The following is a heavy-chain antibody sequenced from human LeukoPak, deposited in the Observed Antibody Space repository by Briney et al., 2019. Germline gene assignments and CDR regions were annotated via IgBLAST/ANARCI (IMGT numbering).Heavy chain of an antibody. J-gene: IGHJ4*02. D-gene: IGHD1-26*01. V-gene: IGHV4-59*12. Sequence: SETLSLTCTVSGGSISSYYWSWIRQPPGKGLKWIGNIYYSGYTTYSPSLRSRVTISVDTSKNQFSLKLSSVTAADTAVYYCAREGWGSGSYSGYWGQGTLVTVSS. CDR1: GGSISSYY. CDR3: AREGWGSGSYSGY. CDR2: IYYSGYT.